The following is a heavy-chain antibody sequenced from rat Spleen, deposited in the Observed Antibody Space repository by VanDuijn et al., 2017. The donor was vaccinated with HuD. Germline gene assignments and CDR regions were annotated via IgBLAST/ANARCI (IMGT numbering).Heavy chain of an antibody. D-gene: IGHD1-11*01. CDR3: TRGDYGGNWFAY. Sequence: EVHLVESGGGLVQPGRSMKLSCAASGFTFSNYYMAWVRQAPTKGLEWVASITNSGGSTYYRDSVKGRFTISRDNAKSTLYLQMDSLRSEDTATYYCTRGDYGGNWFAYWGQGTLVTVSS. V-gene: IGHV5-25*01. CDR2: ITNSGGST. J-gene: IGHJ3*01. CDR1: GFTFSNYY.